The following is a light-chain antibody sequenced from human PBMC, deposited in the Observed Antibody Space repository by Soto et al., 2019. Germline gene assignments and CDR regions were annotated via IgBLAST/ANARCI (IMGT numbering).Light chain of an antibody. Sequence: EIVMTQSPATLSVSPGERATLSCRASQSVSSNLAGYQQKPGQAPRLLINGASTRATGIPARFSGSESRTEFTLTISSLQSEDFAVYYCQQYNNWPPITCCPGTKVDVK. CDR2: GAS. CDR1: QSVSSN. J-gene: IGKJ3*01. V-gene: IGKV3-15*01. CDR3: QQYNNWPPIT.